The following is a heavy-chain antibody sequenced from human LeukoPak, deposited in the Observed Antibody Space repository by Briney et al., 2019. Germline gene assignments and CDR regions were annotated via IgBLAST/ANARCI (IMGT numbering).Heavy chain of an antibody. V-gene: IGHV4-34*01. CDR3: AREKIGTGTVLGKDYYYMDV. D-gene: IGHD3-16*01. CDR1: AGSFSGYY. J-gene: IGHJ6*03. Sequence: SETLSLICAVYAGSFSGYYWSWIRHPPGKGLQWIVEINHTGSTNYNPSLKSRVTISVDTSKNQCSLKLSSVTAADTAMYYCAREKIGTGTVLGKDYYYMDVWAKGPRSPSP. CDR2: INHTGST.